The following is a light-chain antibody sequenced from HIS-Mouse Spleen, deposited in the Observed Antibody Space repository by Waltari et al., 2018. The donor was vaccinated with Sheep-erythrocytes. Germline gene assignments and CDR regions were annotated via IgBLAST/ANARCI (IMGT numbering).Light chain of an antibody. CDR1: SSDVGGYNY. V-gene: IGLV2-11*01. J-gene: IGLJ2*01. Sequence: QSALTQPRSVSGSPGQSVTISCTGTSSDVGGYNYVHWYQQHPGKPPKLMIYDVSKRPSGVPDRFSGSKSGNTASLTISGLQAEDEADYYCCSYAGSYTLVFGGGTKLTVL. CDR3: CSYAGSYTLV. CDR2: DVS.